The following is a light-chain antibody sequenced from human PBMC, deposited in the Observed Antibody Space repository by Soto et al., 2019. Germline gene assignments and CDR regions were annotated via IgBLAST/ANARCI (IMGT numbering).Light chain of an antibody. J-gene: IGLJ1*01. CDR2: VVS. V-gene: IGLV2-14*01. CDR3: AAWDDSLSVYV. Sequence: QSVLTQPASVSGSPGQSIAISCTGTSSDVGGYNYVSWHQQHPGKAPKVLISVVSNRPSGVSNRFSGSKSGNTASLTISGLQAEDEADYYCAAWDDSLSVYVFGTGTKVTVL. CDR1: SSDVGGYNY.